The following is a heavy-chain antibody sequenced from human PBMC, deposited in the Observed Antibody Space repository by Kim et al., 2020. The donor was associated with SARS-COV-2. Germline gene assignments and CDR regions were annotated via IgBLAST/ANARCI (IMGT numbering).Heavy chain of an antibody. CDR3: ARGGVVNYYYYYGMDV. J-gene: IGHJ6*01. Sequence: SETLSLTCTVSGYSISSGYYWGWIRQPPGKGLEWIGSIYHSGSTYYNPSLKSRVTISVDTSKNQFSLKLSSVTAADTAVYYCARGGVVNYYYYYGMDVWG. D-gene: IGHD3-3*01. CDR1: GYSISSGYY. V-gene: IGHV4-38-2*02. CDR2: IYHSGST.